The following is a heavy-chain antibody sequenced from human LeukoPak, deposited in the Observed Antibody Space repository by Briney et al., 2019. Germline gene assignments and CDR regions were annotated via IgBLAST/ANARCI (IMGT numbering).Heavy chain of an antibody. D-gene: IGHD3-3*01. Sequence: GGSLRLSCAAYGFTFSSYAMSWVRQAPRKGLEWVSAISGSGGSTYYADSVKGRFTISRDNSKNTLYLQMNSLRAEDTAVYYCASQEWLTIDYWGQGTLVTVSS. J-gene: IGHJ4*02. CDR2: ISGSGGST. CDR3: ASQEWLTIDY. CDR1: GFTFSSYA. V-gene: IGHV3-23*01.